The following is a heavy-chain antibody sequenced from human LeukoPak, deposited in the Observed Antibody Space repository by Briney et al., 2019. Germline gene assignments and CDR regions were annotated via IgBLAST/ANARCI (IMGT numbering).Heavy chain of an antibody. J-gene: IGHJ4*02. D-gene: IGHD3-10*01. Sequence: GGSLRLSCSASGFTFSNYWMTWVRQSPGKGLEWVAIIKHDGSDKCCVDSVKGRFTISRDNAKNSLYLQMSSLRAEDTAVYYCARGGHRQKEFWGQGTLVTVSS. CDR1: GFTFSNYW. CDR3: ARGGHRQKEF. CDR2: IKHDGSDK. V-gene: IGHV3-7*01.